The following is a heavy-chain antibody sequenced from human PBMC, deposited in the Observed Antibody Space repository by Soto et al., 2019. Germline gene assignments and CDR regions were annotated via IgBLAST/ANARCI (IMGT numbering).Heavy chain of an antibody. D-gene: IGHD3-10*01. Sequence: QPQLQESGPGLVKPSETLSLTCTVSGASISSTSNYWGWIRQPPGKGLAWIGSINYSGSTYYNPSLESRLTISIDTSKNQFSLKLGAVTAADTAVYYCARHPTGLWFGDDPDHWGQGTLVTVSS. CDR3: ARHPTGLWFGDDPDH. CDR1: GASISSTSNY. V-gene: IGHV4-39*01. J-gene: IGHJ4*02. CDR2: INYSGST.